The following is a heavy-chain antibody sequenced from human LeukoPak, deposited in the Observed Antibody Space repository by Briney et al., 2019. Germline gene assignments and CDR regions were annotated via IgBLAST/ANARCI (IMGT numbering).Heavy chain of an antibody. J-gene: IGHJ4*02. Sequence: GGSLRLSCAASGFTFRSYSMNWFRKAPGKGLEWFSSISSSSSYIYYADSVKGRFTISRDNAKNSLYLQMNSLRAEDTAVYYCARGRDGYNDYFDYWGQGTLVTVSS. CDR2: ISSSSSYI. D-gene: IGHD5-24*01. CDR1: GFTFRSYS. V-gene: IGHV3-21*01. CDR3: ARGRDGYNDYFDY.